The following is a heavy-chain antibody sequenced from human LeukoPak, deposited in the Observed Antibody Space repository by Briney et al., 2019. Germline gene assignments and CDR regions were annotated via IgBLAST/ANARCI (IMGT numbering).Heavy chain of an antibody. D-gene: IGHD4-17*01. J-gene: IGHJ3*02. V-gene: IGHV3-33*01. CDR3: AREVTNDAFDI. CDR1: SGTFGTYG. CDR2: IWYDGSNK. Sequence: PGRSLRLSCAACSGTFGTYGTHWVRQAPGKGLEWVAFIWYDGSNKYYADSVKGRFTISRDNSKNTLSLQTNSLRAEDTAVYYCAREVTNDAFDIWGQGTKVTVSS.